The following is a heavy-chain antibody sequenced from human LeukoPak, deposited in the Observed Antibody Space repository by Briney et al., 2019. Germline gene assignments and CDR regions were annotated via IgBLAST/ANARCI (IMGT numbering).Heavy chain of an antibody. V-gene: IGHV3-53*01. Sequence: GGSLRLSCAASGFTVSSNYMSWVRQAPGKGLEWVSVIYSGGSTYYADSVKGRFTISRDNSKNTLYLQMNSLRAEDTAVYYCARDRSGGWRDMGVWGKGTTVTVSS. CDR3: ARDRSGGWRDMGV. J-gene: IGHJ6*03. CDR2: IYSGGST. D-gene: IGHD6-19*01. CDR1: GFTVSSNY.